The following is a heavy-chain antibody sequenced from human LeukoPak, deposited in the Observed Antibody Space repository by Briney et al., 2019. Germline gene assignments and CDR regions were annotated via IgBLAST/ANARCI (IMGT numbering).Heavy chain of an antibody. CDR2: ISAYNGNT. CDR1: GYTFTSYG. CDR3: ARGAYTDSSGYYYVPFGY. Sequence: ASVKVSCKASGYTFTSYGISWVRQAPGQGLEWMGWISAYNGNTNYAQKLRGRVTMTTDTSTSTAYMELRSLRSDDTAVYYCARGAYTDSSGYYYVPFGYWGQGTLVTVSS. D-gene: IGHD3-22*01. V-gene: IGHV1-18*01. J-gene: IGHJ4*02.